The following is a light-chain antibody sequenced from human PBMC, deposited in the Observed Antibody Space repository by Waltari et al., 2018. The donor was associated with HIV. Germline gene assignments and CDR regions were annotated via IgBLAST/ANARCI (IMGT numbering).Light chain of an antibody. CDR3: QEYNTDAET. CDR2: KAS. J-gene: IGKJ1*01. CDR1: QSIGSW. V-gene: IGKV1-5*03. Sequence: DIQITQSPFTLSASAGDRVTITCRASQSIGSWLAWYQQKPVKATTLLISKASTLQSGVPSRFSGSGSGTEFTLTISSLHPDDFATYYCQEYNTDAETFGQGTKVEIK.